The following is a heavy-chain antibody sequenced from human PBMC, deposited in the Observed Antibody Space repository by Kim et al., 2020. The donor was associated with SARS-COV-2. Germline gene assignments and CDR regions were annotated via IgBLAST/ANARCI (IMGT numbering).Heavy chain of an antibody. CDR3: ARIPSGSGSHGGY. D-gene: IGHD3-10*01. Sequence: YADPVKGRFTISRDNSKNTLYLQMNSLRAEDTAVYYCARIPSGSGSHGGYWGQGTLVTVSS. J-gene: IGHJ4*02. V-gene: IGHV3-30*01.